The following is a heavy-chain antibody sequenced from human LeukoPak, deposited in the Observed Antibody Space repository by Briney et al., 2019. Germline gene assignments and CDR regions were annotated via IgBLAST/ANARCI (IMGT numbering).Heavy chain of an antibody. V-gene: IGHV1-2*02. J-gene: IGHJ4*02. D-gene: IGHD6-13*01. CDR1: GYTFTYYY. CDR2: INPNSGGT. CDR3: AMSHSLGGSQQLPALDY. Sequence: ASVTVSFKSSGYTFTYYYLHWVRQAPGQGVEGMGWINPNSGGTYYSQKFQGRVTMTRDTSISTAYMEVSRLRSDDTAVYYCAMSHSLGGSQQLPALDYWGQGTLVTVSS.